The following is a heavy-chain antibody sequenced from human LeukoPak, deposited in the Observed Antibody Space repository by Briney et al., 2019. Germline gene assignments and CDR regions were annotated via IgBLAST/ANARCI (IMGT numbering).Heavy chain of an antibody. V-gene: IGHV3-53*01. CDR2: IYSGGST. D-gene: IGHD3-22*01. Sequence: GGSLRLSCAASGFTVSSNYMSWVRQAPGKGLEWVSVIYSGGSTYYADSVKGRFTISRDNSKNTLYLQMNSLRAEDTAVYYCARDSGLDYYDSSGYSEDYWGQGTLVTVSS. CDR1: GFTVSSNY. J-gene: IGHJ4*02. CDR3: ARDSGLDYYDSSGYSEDY.